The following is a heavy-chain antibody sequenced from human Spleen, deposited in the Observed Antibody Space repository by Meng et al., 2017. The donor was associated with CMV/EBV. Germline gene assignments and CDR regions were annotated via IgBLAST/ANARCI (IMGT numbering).Heavy chain of an antibody. J-gene: IGHJ5*02. D-gene: IGHD6-13*01. CDR3: ARDQSQNDDSWWLDT. V-gene: IGHV1-46*01. CDR1: GYTFTSAV. CDR2: INPTDYTT. Sequence: SGYTFTSAVMHWVRQAPGQGLEWMGVINPTDYTTVYAQKFRGRLTMTRDTSTTTDYMELSSLRSDDTAVYYCARDQSQNDDSWWLDTWGQGTVVTVSS.